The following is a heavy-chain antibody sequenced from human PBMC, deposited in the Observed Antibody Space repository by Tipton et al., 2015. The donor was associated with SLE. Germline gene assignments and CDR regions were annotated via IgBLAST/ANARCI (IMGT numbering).Heavy chain of an antibody. D-gene: IGHD6-19*01. CDR1: GGSISSSSYY. CDR3: ARALPRNRQWLDAFDI. Sequence: TLSLTCTVSGGSISSSSYYWGWIRQPPGKGLEWIGSIYYSGSTNYNPSLKSRVTMSVDTSKNQFSLKLSSVTAADTAVYYCARALPRNRQWLDAFDIWGQGTMVTVSS. J-gene: IGHJ3*02. CDR2: IYYSGST. V-gene: IGHV4-39*07.